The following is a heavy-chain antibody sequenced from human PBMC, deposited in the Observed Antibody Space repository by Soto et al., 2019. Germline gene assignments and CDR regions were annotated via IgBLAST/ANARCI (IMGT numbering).Heavy chain of an antibody. CDR3: AKGILSATIGPYAMDV. J-gene: IGHJ6*02. Sequence: SGGSLRLSCEASGFAFSSYAMHWVRQAPGKGLEWVGVISYDGNYIYYADPVKGRFTISRDNSKNTLYVQVNSLRPEDTAVYYCAKGILSATIGPYAMDVWGQGTTVTVSS. CDR2: ISYDGNYI. D-gene: IGHD3-16*01. V-gene: IGHV3-30*18. CDR1: GFAFSSYA.